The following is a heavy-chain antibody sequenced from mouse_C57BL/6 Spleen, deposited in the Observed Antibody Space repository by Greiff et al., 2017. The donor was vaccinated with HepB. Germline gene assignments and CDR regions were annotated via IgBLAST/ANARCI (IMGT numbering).Heavy chain of an antibody. D-gene: IGHD2-3*01. Sequence: VQLQQSGAELVRPGASVTLSCKASGYTFTDYEMHWVKQTPVHGLEWIGAIDPETGGTAYNQKFKGKAILTADKSSSTAYMELRSLTSEDSAVYYCTREDDGYPYYYAMDYWGQGTSVTVSS. CDR2: IDPETGGT. CDR1: GYTFTDYE. V-gene: IGHV1-15*01. CDR3: TREDDGYPYYYAMDY. J-gene: IGHJ4*01.